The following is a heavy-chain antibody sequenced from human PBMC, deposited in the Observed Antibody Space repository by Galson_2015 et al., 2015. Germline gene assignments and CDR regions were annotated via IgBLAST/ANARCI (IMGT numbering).Heavy chain of an antibody. CDR2: IIPIFGIA. J-gene: IGHJ5*02. Sequence: SVKVSCKASGGTFSSYAISWVRQAPGPGLEWMGGIIPIFGIANSAHPFQGRVTITADKSTSTAYMELSSLSSEDTAVYYCARSWGSGWSKQEWFDPWGQGTLVTVSS. D-gene: IGHD6-19*01. CDR1: GGTFSSYA. V-gene: IGHV1-69*10. CDR3: ARSWGSGWSKQEWFDP.